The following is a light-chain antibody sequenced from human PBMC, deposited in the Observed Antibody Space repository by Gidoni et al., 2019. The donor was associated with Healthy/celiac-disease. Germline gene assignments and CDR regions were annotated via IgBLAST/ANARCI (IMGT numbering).Light chain of an antibody. V-gene: IGKV3-11*01. CDR2: DAS. CDR3: QQRSNWPPFLT. Sequence: EILFTQSPATLSLSPGERATLPCRASQSVSSYFAWYQQKPGQAPRLLIYDASNRATGIPARFSGSGSGTDFTLTISSLEPEDFAVYYCQQRSNWPPFLTFGPGTKVDIK. J-gene: IGKJ3*01. CDR1: QSVSSY.